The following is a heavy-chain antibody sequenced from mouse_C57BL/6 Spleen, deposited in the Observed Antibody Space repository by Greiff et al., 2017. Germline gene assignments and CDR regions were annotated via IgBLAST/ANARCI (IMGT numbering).Heavy chain of an antibody. Sequence: QVQLQQSGAELARPGASVKLSCKASGYTFTSYGISWVKQRTGQGLEWIGEIYPRSGNTYYTEKFKGKATLTADKSSSTAYMALRRLTSEYSAVYFCARFGHISPYYFDYWGQGTTLTVSS. D-gene: IGHD3-1*01. CDR1: GYTFTSYG. J-gene: IGHJ2*01. CDR2: IYPRSGNT. CDR3: ARFGHISPYYFDY. V-gene: IGHV1-81*01.